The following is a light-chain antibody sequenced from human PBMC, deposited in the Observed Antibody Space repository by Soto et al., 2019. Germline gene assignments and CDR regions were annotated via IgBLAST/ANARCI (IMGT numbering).Light chain of an antibody. CDR2: TES. CDR1: HSISSH. Sequence: DVQMTQSQSSLSASVEVSVTIACRAIHSISSHLHCYSQKSGTAPKLLTYTESNLQRGVPSRFSGSAPETDFTLTIRSLQPEDFATYYCQQSYSVPITFGQGTRLENK. V-gene: IGKV1-39*01. CDR3: QQSYSVPIT. J-gene: IGKJ5*01.